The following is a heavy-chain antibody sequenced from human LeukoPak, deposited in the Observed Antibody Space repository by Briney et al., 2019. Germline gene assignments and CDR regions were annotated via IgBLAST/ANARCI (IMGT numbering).Heavy chain of an antibody. J-gene: IGHJ4*02. CDR3: AKDLAGHSSGWYRPQYYFDY. Sequence: GGSLRLSCAASGFTFSSYAMSWVRQAPGRGLEWVSAISGSGGSTYYADSVKGRFTISRDNSKNTLYLQMNSLRAEDTAVYYCAKDLAGHSSGWYRPQYYFDYWGQGTLVTVSS. V-gene: IGHV3-23*01. CDR1: GFTFSSYA. D-gene: IGHD6-19*01. CDR2: ISGSGGST.